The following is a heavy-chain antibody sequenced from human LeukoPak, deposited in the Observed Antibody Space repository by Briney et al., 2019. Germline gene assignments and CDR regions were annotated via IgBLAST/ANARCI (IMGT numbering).Heavy chain of an antibody. V-gene: IGHV3-64D*06. J-gene: IGHJ6*04. Sequence: PGGSLRLSCSASGFTFSSYAMHWVRQAPGKGLEYVSAISSNGGSTYHADSVKGRFTISRDNSKNTLYLQMSSLRAEDTAVYYCVKGSGATTARGDVWGKGTTVTVSS. CDR2: ISSNGGST. D-gene: IGHD5-12*01. CDR3: VKGSGATTARGDV. CDR1: GFTFSSYA.